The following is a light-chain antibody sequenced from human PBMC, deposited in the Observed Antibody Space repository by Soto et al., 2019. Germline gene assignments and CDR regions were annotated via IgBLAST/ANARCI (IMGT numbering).Light chain of an antibody. CDR2: AAT. Sequence: ESPMTQSPSTLSASLGEKVTITCGASQSVSSWLAWYQQKPGQAPKLLIYAATSLQSGVPARFSGSESGTDFTLSISSLQPEDFATYYCQQSYSSPQTLGRGTKVDIK. CDR1: QSVSSW. V-gene: IGKV1-39*01. CDR3: QQSYSSPQT. J-gene: IGKJ1*01.